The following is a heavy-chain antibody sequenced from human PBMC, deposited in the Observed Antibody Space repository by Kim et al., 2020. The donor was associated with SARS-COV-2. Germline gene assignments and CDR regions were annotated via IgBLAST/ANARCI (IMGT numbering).Heavy chain of an antibody. J-gene: IGHJ4*02. D-gene: IGHD4-17*01. Sequence: SETLSLTCAVYGGSFSGYYWSWIRQPPGKGLEWIGEINHSGSTNYNPSLKSRVTISVDTSKNQFSLKLSSVTAADTAVYYCARGPTTVPYYFDYWGQGTLVTVSS. V-gene: IGHV4-34*01. CDR1: GGSFSGYY. CDR2: INHSGST. CDR3: ARGPTTVPYYFDY.